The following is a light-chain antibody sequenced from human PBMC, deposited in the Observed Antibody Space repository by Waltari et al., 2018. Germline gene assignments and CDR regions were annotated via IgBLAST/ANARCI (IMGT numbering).Light chain of an antibody. V-gene: IGKV3-20*01. Sequence: CRASQGVGRTLAWYQQKPGQAPRLLIYAASTRATGIPDRFSGSGSGTDFRLTISRVEPEDFAVYYCQHYVRLPVTFGQGTTVELK. CDR2: AAS. J-gene: IGKJ1*01. CDR3: QHYVRLPVT. CDR1: QGVGRT.